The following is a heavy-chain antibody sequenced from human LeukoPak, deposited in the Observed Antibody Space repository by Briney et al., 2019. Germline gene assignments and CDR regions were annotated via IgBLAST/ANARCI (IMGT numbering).Heavy chain of an antibody. Sequence: GGSLRLSCAASGLTFSGYIMNWVRQAPGKGLEWVSSISSDSNYIFYADSVQGRFTISRDNAENSLFLQMNSLRAEDTAVYYCASRYCTSTNCYAFDIWGQGTMVTVSS. J-gene: IGHJ3*02. CDR2: ISSDSNYI. CDR1: GLTFSGYI. V-gene: IGHV3-21*01. CDR3: ASRYCTSTNCYAFDI. D-gene: IGHD2-2*01.